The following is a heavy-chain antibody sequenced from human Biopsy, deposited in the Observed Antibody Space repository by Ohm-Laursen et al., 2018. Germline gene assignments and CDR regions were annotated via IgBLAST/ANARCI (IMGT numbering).Heavy chain of an antibody. CDR1: GYTFTSYD. D-gene: IGHD1-1*01. CDR2: LNPVSGNS. J-gene: IGHJ5*02. V-gene: IGHV1-8*01. Sequence: GSSVKVACKASGYTFTSYDITWVRQASGQGPEWIGLLNPVSGNSNFGQKFRGRVTVTSDTSISTVYMELSGLTSDDTATYYCGRAVRNQLLTDPWGQGTLVTVTS. CDR3: GRAVRNQLLTDP.